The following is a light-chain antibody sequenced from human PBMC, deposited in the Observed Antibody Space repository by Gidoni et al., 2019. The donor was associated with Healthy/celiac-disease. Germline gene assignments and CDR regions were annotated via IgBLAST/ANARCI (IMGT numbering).Light chain of an antibody. CDR3: QQRRNWPRT. V-gene: IGKV3-11*01. J-gene: IGKJ1*01. CDR1: QSVSSD. Sequence: EIVLTQSPATLSLSPGERATLCCRASQSVSSDLAWYQQKPGQAPRLLIYDASNRATGIPARFSGSGSGTDFTLTISSLEPEDFAVYYCQQRRNWPRTFGQGTKVEIK. CDR2: DAS.